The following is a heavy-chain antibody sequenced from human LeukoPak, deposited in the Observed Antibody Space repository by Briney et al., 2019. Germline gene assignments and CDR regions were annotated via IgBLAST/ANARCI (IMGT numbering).Heavy chain of an antibody. J-gene: IGHJ4*02. V-gene: IGHV1-69*04. Sequence: SVKVSCKASGGTFSSYAISWVRQAPGQGLEWMGRIIPILGIANYAQKFQGRVTITADKSTSTAYMELSSLRSEDTAVYYCARDSESMTTTLDYWGQGTLVTVYS. CDR3: ARDSESMTTTLDY. D-gene: IGHD4-17*01. CDR2: IIPILGIA. CDR1: GGTFSSYA.